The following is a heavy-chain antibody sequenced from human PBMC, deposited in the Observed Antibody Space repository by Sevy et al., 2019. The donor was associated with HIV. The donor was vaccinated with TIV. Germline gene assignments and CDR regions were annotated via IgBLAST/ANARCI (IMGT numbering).Heavy chain of an antibody. CDR2: ISGSGGST. CDR3: ASSIVGATDPFDY. J-gene: IGHJ4*02. CDR1: GFTFSSYA. Sequence: GGSLRLSCAASGFTFSSYAMSWVRQAPGKGLEWVSAISGSGGSTYYADSAKGRFTISRDNSKNTLYLQMNSLRAEDTAVYYCASSIVGATDPFDYWGQGTLVTVSS. V-gene: IGHV3-23*01. D-gene: IGHD1-26*01.